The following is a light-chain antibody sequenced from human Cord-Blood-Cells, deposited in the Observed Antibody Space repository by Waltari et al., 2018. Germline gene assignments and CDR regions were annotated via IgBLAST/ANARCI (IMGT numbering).Light chain of an antibody. Sequence: QSVLTQPPSASGTPGQRVTISCSGSSSNIGSNTVNWYQQLPGTAPKLLILSNNQRPSGVPDRFSGSKSGTSASLAISGLQSEDEADYYCAAWDDSLNGNWVFGGGTKLTVL. J-gene: IGLJ3*02. CDR3: AAWDDSLNGNWV. CDR1: SSNIGSNT. V-gene: IGLV1-44*01. CDR2: SNN.